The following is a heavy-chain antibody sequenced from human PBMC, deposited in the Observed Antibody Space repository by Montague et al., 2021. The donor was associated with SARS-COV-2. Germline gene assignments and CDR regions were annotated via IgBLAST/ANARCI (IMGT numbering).Heavy chain of an antibody. J-gene: IGHJ4*02. Sequence: PALGKPTQTLTLTCTFSRFSLSTSGMCVSWIRQPPGKALEWLARIDWDDDKYYSTSLKTRLTISKDTSKNQVVRTMTNMDPVETATYYCARTFYDILTCYSKLGFDYWGQGTLVTVSS. D-gene: IGHD3-9*01. CDR2: IDWDDDK. CDR1: RFSLSTSGMC. V-gene: IGHV2-70*11. CDR3: ARTFYDILTCYSKLGFDY.